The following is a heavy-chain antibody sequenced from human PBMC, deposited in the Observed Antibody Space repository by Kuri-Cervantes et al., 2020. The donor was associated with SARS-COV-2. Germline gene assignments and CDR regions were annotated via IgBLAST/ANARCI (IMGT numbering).Heavy chain of an antibody. CDR2: ISYDGSNK. D-gene: IGHD4-23*01. CDR1: GFTSSSYA. CDR3: ARDLFGGGGYYYGMDV. Sequence: LSLTCAASGFTSSSYAMHWIRQAPGKGLEWVAVISYDGSNKYYADSVKGRFAISRDNSKNTLYLQMNSLRAEDTAVYYCARDLFGGGGYYYGMDVWGQGTTVTVSS. V-gene: IGHV3-30*09. J-gene: IGHJ6*02.